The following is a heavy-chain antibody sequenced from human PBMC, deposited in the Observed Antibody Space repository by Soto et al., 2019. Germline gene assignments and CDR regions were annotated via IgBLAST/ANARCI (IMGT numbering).Heavy chain of an antibody. CDR3: ARTDIVVVTATNFDY. D-gene: IGHD2-21*02. Sequence: GGSLRLSCAASGFTFSSYSMNWVRQAPGKGLEWVSSISSSSSYIYYADSVKGRFTISRDNAKNSLYLQMNSLRAEDTAVYYCARTDIVVVTATNFDYWGQGTLVTVSS. CDR2: ISSSSSYI. J-gene: IGHJ4*02. V-gene: IGHV3-21*01. CDR1: GFTFSSYS.